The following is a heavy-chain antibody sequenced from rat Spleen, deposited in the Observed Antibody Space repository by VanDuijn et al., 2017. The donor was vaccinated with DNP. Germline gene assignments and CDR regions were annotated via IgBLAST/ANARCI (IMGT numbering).Heavy chain of an antibody. Sequence: EVQLVESGGGLVQPGRSLKLSCAASGFTFSSFPMAWVRQAPKKGLEWVASISSGGGCTYYPDPVKGRFTSSRDNAKSTLYLQMDSLRSEDTATYYCTTTHYFDGWFPFDYWGQGVMVTVSS. J-gene: IGHJ2*01. CDR2: ISSGGGCT. D-gene: IGHD1-12*02. V-gene: IGHV5-46*01. CDR1: GFTFSSFP. CDR3: TTTHYFDGWFPFDY.